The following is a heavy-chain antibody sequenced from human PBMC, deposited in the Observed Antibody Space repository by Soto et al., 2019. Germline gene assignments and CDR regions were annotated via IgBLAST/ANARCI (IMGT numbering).Heavy chain of an antibody. V-gene: IGHV1-69*02. J-gene: IGHJ5*02. D-gene: IGHD2-2*03. CDR1: GGTFSSYT. Sequence: QVQLVQSGAGVKKPGSSVKVSCKASGGTFSSYTISWVRQAPGQGLEWMGRIIPILGIANYAQKFQGRVTITADKSTSTAYMELSSLRSEDTAVYYCASGYCSSTSCYWYNWFDPWGQGTLVTVSS. CDR2: IIPILGIA. CDR3: ASGYCSSTSCYWYNWFDP.